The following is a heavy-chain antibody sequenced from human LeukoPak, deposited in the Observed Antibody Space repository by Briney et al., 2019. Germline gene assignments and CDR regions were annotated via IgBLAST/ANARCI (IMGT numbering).Heavy chain of an antibody. CDR1: GGTFSSYA. V-gene: IGHV1-69*05. Sequence: ASVKVSCKASGGTFSSYAISWVRQAPGQGLEWMGGIIPIFGTANYAQKFQGRVTITTDESTSTAYMEPSSLRSEDTAVYYCAIGGIVGARTFDYWGQGTLVTVSS. D-gene: IGHD1-26*01. J-gene: IGHJ4*02. CDR3: AIGGIVGARTFDY. CDR2: IIPIFGTA.